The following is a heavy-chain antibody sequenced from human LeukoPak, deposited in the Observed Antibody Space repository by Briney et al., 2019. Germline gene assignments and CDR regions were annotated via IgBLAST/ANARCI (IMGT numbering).Heavy chain of an antibody. Sequence: GGSLRLSCAASGFTFSNYAMNWVRQAPGKGLEWVSAINPSGSNTYYADSVKGRFTISRDNSKNTVYLQMNSLRAEDTAAYYCAKVFSGGYDYWGQGTLVIVSS. J-gene: IGHJ4*02. CDR3: AKVFSGGYDY. D-gene: IGHD1-26*01. V-gene: IGHV3-23*05. CDR1: GFTFSNYA. CDR2: INPSGSNT.